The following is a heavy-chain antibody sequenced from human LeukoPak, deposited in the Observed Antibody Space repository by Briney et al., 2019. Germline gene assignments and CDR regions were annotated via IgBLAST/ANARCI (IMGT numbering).Heavy chain of an antibody. V-gene: IGHV1-2*02. CDR2: INPNSGGT. CDR3: ARGYCSGGSCYSSSGYFQH. J-gene: IGHJ1*01. Sequence: ASVKVSCKASGYTLTGYYMHWVRQAPGQGLEWMGWINPNSGGTNYAQKFQGRVTMTRDTSISTAYMELSRLRSDDTAVYYCARGYCSGGSCYSSSGYFQHWGQGTLVTVSS. D-gene: IGHD2-15*01. CDR1: GYTLTGYY.